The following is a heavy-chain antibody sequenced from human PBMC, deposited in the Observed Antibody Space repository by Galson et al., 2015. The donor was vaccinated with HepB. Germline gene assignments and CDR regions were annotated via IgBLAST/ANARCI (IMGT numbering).Heavy chain of an antibody. Sequence: SLRLSCAASGFTVSNNYMSWVRQAPGKGLEWVSVIYSGGSTYYADSVKGRFTTSRDNAKNSLYLQMNSLRAEDTAVYYCARDQSSRRVVNMAFDIWGQGTMVTVSS. D-gene: IGHD3-3*01. J-gene: IGHJ3*02. CDR2: IYSGGST. V-gene: IGHV3-53*01. CDR1: GFTVSNNY. CDR3: ARDQSSRRVVNMAFDI.